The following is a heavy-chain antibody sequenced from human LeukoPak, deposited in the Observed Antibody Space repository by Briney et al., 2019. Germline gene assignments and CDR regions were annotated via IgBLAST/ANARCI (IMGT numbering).Heavy chain of an antibody. CDR3: AKLTPRYSSGWSLDAFDI. J-gene: IGHJ3*02. CDR2: ISGSGGST. CDR1: GFTFSSYA. V-gene: IGHV3-23*01. Sequence: PGGSLRLSCAASGFTFSSYAMSWVRQAPGKGLEWVSAISGSGGSTYYADSVKGRFTISRDNSKNTLYLQMNSLRAEDTAVYYCAKLTPRYSSGWSLDAFDIWGQGTMVTVSS. D-gene: IGHD6-19*01.